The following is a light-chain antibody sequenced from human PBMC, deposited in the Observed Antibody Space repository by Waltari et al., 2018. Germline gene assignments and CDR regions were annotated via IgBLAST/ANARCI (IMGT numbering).Light chain of an antibody. Sequence: IVLTPSPGTLSLSPGERATLSCRASQSVNNYLAWFQQKPGQATRLLIHGASSRATGIPDRISGSGSGTDFTLTISGLEPQDFAVYYCQQYSSSPLTFGPGTKVDIK. CDR3: QQYSSSPLT. CDR2: GAS. V-gene: IGKV3-20*01. CDR1: QSVNNY. J-gene: IGKJ3*01.